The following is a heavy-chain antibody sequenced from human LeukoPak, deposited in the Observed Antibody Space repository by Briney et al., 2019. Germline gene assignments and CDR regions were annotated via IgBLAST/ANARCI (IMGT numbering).Heavy chain of an antibody. D-gene: IGHD3-10*01. J-gene: IGHJ4*02. CDR1: GGSISSSNW. V-gene: IGHV4-4*02. CDR2: IYHSGST. CDR3: ARDHGEEGGYHFDY. Sequence: SGTLSLTCAVSGGSISSSNWWSWVRQPPGKGLEWIGEIYHSGSTNYNSSLKSRVTISVDKSKNQFSLKLSSVTAADTAVYYCARDHGEEGGYHFDYWGQGTLVTVSS.